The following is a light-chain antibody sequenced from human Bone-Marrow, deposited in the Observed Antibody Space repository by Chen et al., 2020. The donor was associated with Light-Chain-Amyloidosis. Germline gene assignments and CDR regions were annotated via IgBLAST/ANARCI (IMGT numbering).Light chain of an antibody. Sequence: QSALTQPPSVSGSPGQSVTISCTGTSSDVGSYNRVSWYQQPPGTAPKLMIYEVSNRPSGVPDRFSGSKSGNTASLTISGLQAEDESDYSCSSFTSSNTWVFGGGTKLTVL. V-gene: IGLV2-18*02. J-gene: IGLJ3*02. CDR2: EVS. CDR1: SSDVGSYNR. CDR3: SSFTSSNTWV.